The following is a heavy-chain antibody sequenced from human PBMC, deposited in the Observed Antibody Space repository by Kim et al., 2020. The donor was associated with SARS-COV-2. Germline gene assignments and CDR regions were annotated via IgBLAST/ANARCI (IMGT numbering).Heavy chain of an antibody. V-gene: IGHV1-18*01. D-gene: IGHD2-2*01. CDR2: ISGYNGNT. CDR1: GYSFTSYS. J-gene: IGHJ5*02. Sequence: ASVKVSCKASGYSFTSYSITWVRQAPGQGLEWMGWISGYNGNTNYAQKVQGRVTMTTDTSTATAYMELRSLTSDDTAVYYCARVDCSSTSCYHPWGQGTVVTVSS. CDR3: ARVDCSSTSCYHP.